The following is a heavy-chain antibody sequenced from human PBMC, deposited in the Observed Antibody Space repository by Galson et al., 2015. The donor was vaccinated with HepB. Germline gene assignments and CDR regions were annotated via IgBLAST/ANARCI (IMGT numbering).Heavy chain of an antibody. CDR2: ISSSSSYI. CDR1: GFTFSSYS. Sequence: SLRLSCAASGFTFSSYSMNWVRQAPGKGLEWVSSISSSSSYIYYADSVKGRFTISRDNAKNSLYLQMNSLRAEDTAVYYCARCLVGATCDFDYWGQGTLVTVSS. D-gene: IGHD1-26*01. V-gene: IGHV3-21*01. CDR3: ARCLVGATCDFDY. J-gene: IGHJ4*02.